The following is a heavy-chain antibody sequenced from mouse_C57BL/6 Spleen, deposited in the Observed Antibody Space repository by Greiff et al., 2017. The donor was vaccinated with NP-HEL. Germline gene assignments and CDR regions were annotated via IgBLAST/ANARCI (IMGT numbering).Heavy chain of an antibody. D-gene: IGHD1-1*01. CDR3: AITTVVADYAMDY. V-gene: IGHV1-82*01. CDR2: IYPGDGDT. J-gene: IGHJ4*01. Sequence: QVQLQQSGPELVKPGASVKISCKASGYAFSSSWMNWVKQRPGKGLEWIGRIYPGDGDTNYNGKFKGKATLTADKSSSTAYMQLSSLTSEDSSVYFCAITTVVADYAMDYWGQGTSVTVPS. CDR1: GYAFSSSW.